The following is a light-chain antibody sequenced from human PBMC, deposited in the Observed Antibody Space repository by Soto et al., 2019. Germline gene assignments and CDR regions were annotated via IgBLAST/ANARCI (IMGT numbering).Light chain of an antibody. Sequence: ELVLTQYPGTLSLSPGERATLSCRASQTVSSSSLAWYQQRPGQAPRLLIRGASSRATGIPDRFSGRGSGTDFTLTISRLEPEDFAVYYCQQYGSSSWTFGQGSKVDI. J-gene: IGKJ1*01. V-gene: IGKV3-20*01. CDR1: QTVSSSS. CDR2: GAS. CDR3: QQYGSSSWT.